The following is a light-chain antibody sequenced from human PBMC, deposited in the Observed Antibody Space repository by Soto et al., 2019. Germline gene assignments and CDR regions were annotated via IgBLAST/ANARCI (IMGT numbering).Light chain of an antibody. CDR3: SSFAGNNNLV. CDR1: SSDVGGYNY. Sequence: QSALTQPPSASGSPGQSVTISCTGTSSDVGGYNYVSWYQQHPGKAPKRMISEVSKRPSGVPDRFSGSKSDNTASLTVSGRQAEGEADYDCSSFAGNNNLVFGGGTKLTVL. CDR2: EVS. V-gene: IGLV2-8*01. J-gene: IGLJ2*01.